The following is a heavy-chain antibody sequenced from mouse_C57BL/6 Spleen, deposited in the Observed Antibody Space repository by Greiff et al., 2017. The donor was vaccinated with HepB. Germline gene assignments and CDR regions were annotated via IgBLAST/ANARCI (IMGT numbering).Heavy chain of an antibody. CDR2: ISSGGDYI. CDR1: GFTFSSYA. J-gene: IGHJ4*01. CDR3: TREGYDGYLYYYAMDY. D-gene: IGHD2-3*01. Sequence: EVKLVESGEGLVKPGGSLKLSCAASGFTFSSYAMSWVRQTPEKRLEWVAYISSGGDYIYYADTVKGRFTISRDNARNTLYLQMSSLKSEDTAMYYCTREGYDGYLYYYAMDYWGQGTSVTVSS. V-gene: IGHV5-9-1*02.